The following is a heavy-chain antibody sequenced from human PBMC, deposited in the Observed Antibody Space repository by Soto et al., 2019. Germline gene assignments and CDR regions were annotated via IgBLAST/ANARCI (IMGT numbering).Heavy chain of an antibody. CDR1: GFTFSSFG. CDR2: ISDSGGST. D-gene: IGHD4-4*01. Sequence: GGSLRLSCAASGFTFSSFGMNWVRQAPWKGLEGVSLISDSGGSTYQADSVKGRCTISRDNSKNTLYLQMNSLRAEDTAVYYCAKAATITTLYHFDFWGQGTLVTVSS. J-gene: IGHJ4*02. V-gene: IGHV3-23*01. CDR3: AKAATITTLYHFDF.